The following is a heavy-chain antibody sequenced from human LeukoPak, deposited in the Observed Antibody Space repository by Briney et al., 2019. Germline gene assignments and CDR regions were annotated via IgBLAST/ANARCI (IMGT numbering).Heavy chain of an antibody. J-gene: IGHJ4*02. Sequence: SETLSLTCSVSGGSISSYYWTWIRQPPGKGLEWIGYIFYSGSTNYNPSLKSRVTISVDTSKNQFSLKLSSVTAADTAVYYCARGQLIAAPRPNYFDYWGQGTPVTVSS. CDR1: GGSISSYY. CDR3: ARGQLIAAPRPNYFDY. CDR2: IFYSGST. D-gene: IGHD6-13*01. V-gene: IGHV4-59*01.